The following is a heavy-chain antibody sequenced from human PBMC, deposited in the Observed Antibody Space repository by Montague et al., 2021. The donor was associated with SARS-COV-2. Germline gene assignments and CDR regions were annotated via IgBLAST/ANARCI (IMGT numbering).Heavy chain of an antibody. V-gene: IGHV6-1*01. Sequence: SAISGDSVSSNRAAWNWIRQPPSRGLEWLGRTYYRSKWYNDYAVPVKSRITINPDTSKNQFSLQLNSVTPEDTAVYYCARDDPYCTNGVCYTGNWFDPWGQGTLVTVSS. CDR2: TYYRSKWYN. D-gene: IGHD2-8*01. CDR1: GDSVSSNRAA. J-gene: IGHJ5*02. CDR3: ARDDPYCTNGVCYTGNWFDP.